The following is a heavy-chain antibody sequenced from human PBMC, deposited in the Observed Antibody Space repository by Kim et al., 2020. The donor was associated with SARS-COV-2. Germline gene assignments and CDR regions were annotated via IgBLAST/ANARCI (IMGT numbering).Heavy chain of an antibody. J-gene: IGHJ2*01. CDR3: AKKGIPARGKGAFGL. V-gene: IGHV3-23*01. D-gene: IGHD6-13*01. Sequence: GGSLRLSCAASGFTFSSFAMTWVRQAPGKGLEWLSVLSGSGGTTFYADSVKGRFTISRDNSKNTLYLQMNSLRAEDTAVYYCAKKGIPARGKGAFGLWGRGTLVTVSS. CDR2: LSGSGGTT. CDR1: GFTFSSFA.